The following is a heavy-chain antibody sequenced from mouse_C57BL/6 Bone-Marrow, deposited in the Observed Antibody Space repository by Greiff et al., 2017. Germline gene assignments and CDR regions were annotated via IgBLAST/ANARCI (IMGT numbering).Heavy chain of an antibody. J-gene: IGHJ3*01. CDR2: IYPGSGST. CDR3: ARGYYGSRGAY. CDR1: GYTFTSYW. Sequence: VQLKQPGAELVKPGASVKMSCKASGYTFTSYWITWVKQRPGQGLEWIGDIYPGSGSTNYNEKSKSKATLTVDTSSSTAYMQLSSLTSEDSAVYYCARGYYGSRGAYWGQGTLVTVSA. D-gene: IGHD1-1*01. V-gene: IGHV1-55*01.